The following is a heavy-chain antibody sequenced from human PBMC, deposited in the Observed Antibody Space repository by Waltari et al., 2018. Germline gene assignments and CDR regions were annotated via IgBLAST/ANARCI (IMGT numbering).Heavy chain of an antibody. CDR1: GFIFSDFF. V-gene: IGHV3-7*01. CDR2: IKQDGSET. CDR3: ARDMTVSQSDGFDL. Sequence: EVQLVESGGGLVKPGGSRRTSCSASGFIFSDFFMSWVRQAPGKGLEWVANIKQDGSETYYLDSVKGRFTISKDDVGNSLSLQMNNLRVEDTAVYYCARDMTVSQSDGFDLWGQGTMVTVS. J-gene: IGHJ3*01. D-gene: IGHD4-4*01.